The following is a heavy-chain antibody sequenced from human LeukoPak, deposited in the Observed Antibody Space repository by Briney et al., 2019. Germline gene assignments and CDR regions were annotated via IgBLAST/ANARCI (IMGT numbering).Heavy chain of an antibody. CDR1: GGSFSGYY. D-gene: IGHD6-6*01. CDR3: ATGARRFDY. CDR2: INHSGST. V-gene: IGHV4-34*01. Sequence: SETLSLTCAVYGGSFSGYYWSWIRQPPGKGLEWIGEINHSGSTNYNPSLKSRVTISVDTSKNQFSLKLSSATAADTAVYYCATGARRFDYWGQGTLVTVSS. J-gene: IGHJ4*02.